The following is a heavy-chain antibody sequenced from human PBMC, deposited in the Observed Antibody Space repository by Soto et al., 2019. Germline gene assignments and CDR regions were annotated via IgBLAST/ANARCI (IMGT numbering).Heavy chain of an antibody. Sequence: EVQLVESGGGLVQPGGSLRLSCAASGFTFSSYWMSWVRQAPGKGLEWVANIKQDGSEKYYVDSVKGRFTISRDNAKNSLYLQMNSLRAEDTAVYYCASGSSGWLHYYYYGMDVWGQGTTVTVSS. CDR3: ASGSSGWLHYYYYGMDV. CDR2: IKQDGSEK. CDR1: GFTFSSYW. J-gene: IGHJ6*02. D-gene: IGHD6-19*01. V-gene: IGHV3-7*01.